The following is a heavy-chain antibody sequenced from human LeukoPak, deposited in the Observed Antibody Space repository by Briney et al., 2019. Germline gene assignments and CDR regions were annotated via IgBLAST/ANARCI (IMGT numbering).Heavy chain of an antibody. Sequence: SSETLSLTCTVSDTSINTYYWSWIRQPAGKGLEWIGHIYTTGTTNYNPSLKSRVTMSIDTSKNQFSLNLRSVTAADTAVYYYAKVAKYYYGSETYFFFDHWGQGTLVTVSS. CDR2: IYTTGTT. D-gene: IGHD3-10*01. J-gene: IGHJ4*02. CDR3: AKVAKYYYGSETYFFFDH. V-gene: IGHV4-4*07. CDR1: DTSINTYY.